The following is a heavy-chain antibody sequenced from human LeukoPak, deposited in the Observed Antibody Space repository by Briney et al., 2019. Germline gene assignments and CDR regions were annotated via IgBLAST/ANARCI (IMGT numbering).Heavy chain of an antibody. Sequence: GGSLRLSCAASGFTFSNYGMHWVRQAPGKGMEWVAVIWDDGDNKYYADPVKGRFTISRDNSKNMLYLQLNSLRAEDTAVYYCARDEYYDSSGPLDYWGQGTLVTVSS. CDR1: GFTFSNYG. CDR3: ARDEYYDSSGPLDY. CDR2: IWDDGDNK. D-gene: IGHD3-22*01. V-gene: IGHV3-33*01. J-gene: IGHJ4*02.